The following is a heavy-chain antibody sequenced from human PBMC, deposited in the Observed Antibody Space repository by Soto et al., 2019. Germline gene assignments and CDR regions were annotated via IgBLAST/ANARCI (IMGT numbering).Heavy chain of an antibody. CDR2: ISFDGDK. CDR3: ARDYARGWCQF. Sequence: QVKLVESGGGVVQPGTSLRLSCTASGFSFSNSGIQWVRQTPGKGLEWVALISFDGDKYYVDSVKGRFTISRDNPTNTVYLQMNRLRPEDTGVYYCARDYARGWCQFWCQGTLVTVSS. D-gene: IGHD2-8*02. V-gene: IGHV3-30*03. CDR1: GFSFSNSG. J-gene: IGHJ4*02.